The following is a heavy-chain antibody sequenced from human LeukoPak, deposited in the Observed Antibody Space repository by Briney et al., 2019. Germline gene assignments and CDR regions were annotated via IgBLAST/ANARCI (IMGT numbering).Heavy chain of an antibody. D-gene: IGHD3-16*01. CDR1: GFNFDEYG. J-gene: IGHJ4*02. V-gene: IGHV3-20*04. CDR2: INWSGGDT. Sequence: GGSLRLSCAASGFNFDEYGMTCVRHAPGEGLGWVSSINWSGGDTIYAESVKGRFTFSRDNAKNSLYLQMNILRAEDTALYYCARDYVIGGQLALDYWGQGTLVTVSS. CDR3: ARDYVIGGQLALDY.